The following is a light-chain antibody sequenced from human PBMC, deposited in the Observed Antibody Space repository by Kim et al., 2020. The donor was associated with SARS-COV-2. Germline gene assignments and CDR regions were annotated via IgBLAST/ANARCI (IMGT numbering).Light chain of an antibody. V-gene: IGKV3-20*01. CDR3: QQPWT. CDR2: GAS. Sequence: TLSLSPGERATLSCRASQSVSSSYLAWYQQKPGQAPRLLIYGASSRATGIPDRFSGSGSGTDFTLTISRLEPEDFAVYYCQQPWTFGQGTKVDIK. J-gene: IGKJ1*01. CDR1: QSVSSSY.